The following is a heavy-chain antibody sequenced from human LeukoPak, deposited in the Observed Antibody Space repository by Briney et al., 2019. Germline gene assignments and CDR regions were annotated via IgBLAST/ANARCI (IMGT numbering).Heavy chain of an antibody. J-gene: IGHJ4*02. D-gene: IGHD2-15*01. CDR2: ISSGGGST. CDR1: GFTFSSYA. CDR3: ARDCIRYCSGGSCYPDY. V-gene: IGHV3-23*01. Sequence: GGSLRLSCAASGFTFSSYAMSWVRQAPGKGLEWVSAISSGGGSTYYADSVKGRFTISRDSSKNTLYLQMNSLRAEDTAVYYCARDCIRYCSGGSCYPDYWGQGTLVTVSS.